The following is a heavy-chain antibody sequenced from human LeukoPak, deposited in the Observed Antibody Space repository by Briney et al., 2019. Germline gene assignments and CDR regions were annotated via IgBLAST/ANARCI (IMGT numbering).Heavy chain of an antibody. CDR2: IKSKTDGGTT. J-gene: IGHJ3*01. CDR3: VRDQYCASSSCPGAFDL. CDR1: GFNFYYDW. Sequence: GGSLRLSCAASGFNFYYDWMSWVRQAPGKGLEWVGRIKSKTDGGTTEYAAPVKGRFTIPRDDSRNTLYLQMSSLKTEDTAVYYCVRDQYCASSSCPGAFDLWGQGTVVTVSS. V-gene: IGHV3-15*01. D-gene: IGHD2-2*01.